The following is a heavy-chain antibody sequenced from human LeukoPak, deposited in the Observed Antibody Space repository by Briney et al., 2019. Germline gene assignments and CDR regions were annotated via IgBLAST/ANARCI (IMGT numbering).Heavy chain of an antibody. CDR1: GFTFSTYR. CDR2: IKQDGSEK. V-gene: IGHV3-7*01. J-gene: IGHJ5*02. Sequence: GGSLRLSCAASGFTFSTYRMSWVRQAPGKGLEWVANIKQDGSEKHYVDSVKGRFTISRDNAKNSLSLQMNSLRAEDTAVYYCARPLMYYYGSETYFWFDPWGQGTLVTVSS. D-gene: IGHD3-10*01. CDR3: ARPLMYYYGSETYFWFDP.